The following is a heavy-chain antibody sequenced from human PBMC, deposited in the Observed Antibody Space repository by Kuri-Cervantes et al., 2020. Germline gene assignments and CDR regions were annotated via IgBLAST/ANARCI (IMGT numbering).Heavy chain of an antibody. D-gene: IGHD1-26*01. J-gene: IGHJ4*02. CDR2: IKQDGSEK. Sequence: GESLKISCAASGFTFSSYSMNWVRQAPGKGLEWVANIKQDGSEKYYVDSVKGRFTISRDSAKNSLYLQMNGLRAEDTAVYYCARCMVGATGSDYWGQGTLVTVSS. CDR1: GFTFSSYS. V-gene: IGHV3-7*01. CDR3: ARCMVGATGSDY.